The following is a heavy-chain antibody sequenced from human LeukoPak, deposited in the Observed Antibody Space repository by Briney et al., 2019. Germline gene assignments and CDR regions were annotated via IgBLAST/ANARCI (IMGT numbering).Heavy chain of an antibody. CDR1: GFTFSSCG. V-gene: IGHV3-30*03. CDR2: ISYDGSNK. D-gene: IGHD6-13*01. J-gene: IGHJ5*02. Sequence: GGSLRLSCAASGFTFSSCGMHWVRQAPAKGLEWVAVISYDGSNKYYADSVKGRFTISRDNSKNTLYLQMNSLRAEDTAVYYCARDGSSWSNWLDPWGQGTLVTVSS. CDR3: ARDGSSWSNWLDP.